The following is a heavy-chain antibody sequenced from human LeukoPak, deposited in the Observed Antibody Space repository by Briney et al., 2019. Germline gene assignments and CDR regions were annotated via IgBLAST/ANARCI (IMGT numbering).Heavy chain of an antibody. V-gene: IGHV1-3*01. Sequence: ASVKVSCKASGHTFTSYAMHWVRQAPGQRLEWMGWINAGNGNTKYSQKFQGRVTITRDTSASTAYMELRSLRSDDTAVYYCAKSGYSYGPHFDYWGQGTLVTVSS. D-gene: IGHD5-18*01. CDR2: INAGNGNT. CDR3: AKSGYSYGPHFDY. J-gene: IGHJ4*02. CDR1: GHTFTSYA.